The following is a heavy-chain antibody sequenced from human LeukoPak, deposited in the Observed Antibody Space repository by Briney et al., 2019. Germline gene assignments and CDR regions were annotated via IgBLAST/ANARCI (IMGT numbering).Heavy chain of an antibody. CDR1: GFTFSSYA. V-gene: IGHV3-23*01. Sequence: GSLRLSCAASGFTFSSYAMSWVRQAPGKGLEWVSAISGSGGSTYYADSVKGRFTISRDNSKDTLYLQMKSLRVVDTAVYYCATSPTFDPWGQGTLVTVSS. CDR3: ATSPTFDP. J-gene: IGHJ5*02. CDR2: ISGSGGST.